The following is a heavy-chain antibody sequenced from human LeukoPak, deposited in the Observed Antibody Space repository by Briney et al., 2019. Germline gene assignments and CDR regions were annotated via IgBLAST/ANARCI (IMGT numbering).Heavy chain of an antibody. CDR2: IYTSGSI. CDR1: GGSISSYY. CDR3: ARDSGTTGEVKFDP. Sequence: SETLSLTCTVSGGSISSYYWSWIRQPAGKGLEWIGRIYTSGSITYNPSLKSRVSMSVDTSKNQFSLKLSSVTAADTAVYHCARDSGTTGEVKFDPWGQGTLVTVSS. V-gene: IGHV4-4*07. J-gene: IGHJ5*02. D-gene: IGHD3-10*01.